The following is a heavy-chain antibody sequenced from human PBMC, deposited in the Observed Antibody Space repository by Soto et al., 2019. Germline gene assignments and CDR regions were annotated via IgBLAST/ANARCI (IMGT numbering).Heavy chain of an antibody. J-gene: IGHJ5*02. CDR3: ARDISSAWSKNWFDP. Sequence: PGGSLRLSCAASGFSFTTFAMSWVRQTPGKGLEWVSSISGSGGSTSYADSVKGRFTISRDKSQNAVFLQMNSLRDEDTAVYYCARDISSAWSKNWFDPWGQGTLVTVSS. CDR1: GFSFTTFA. D-gene: IGHD6-19*01. V-gene: IGHV3-23*01. CDR2: ISGSGGST.